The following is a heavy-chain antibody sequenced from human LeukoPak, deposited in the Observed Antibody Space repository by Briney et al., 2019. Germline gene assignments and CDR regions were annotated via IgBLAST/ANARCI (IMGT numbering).Heavy chain of an antibody. J-gene: IGHJ6*02. CDR2: IYTSGST. V-gene: IGHV4-61*02. CDR3: ERLRITMVRRVIITVGMDV. CDR1: GGSISSGGYY. D-gene: IGHD3-10*01. Sequence: SETLSLTCTVSGGSISSGGYYWSWIRQPAGKGLEWIGRIYTSGSTNYNPSLKSRVTISVDTSKNQFSLKLSSVTAADTAVYYCERLRITMVRRVIITVGMDVWGQGTTVTVSS.